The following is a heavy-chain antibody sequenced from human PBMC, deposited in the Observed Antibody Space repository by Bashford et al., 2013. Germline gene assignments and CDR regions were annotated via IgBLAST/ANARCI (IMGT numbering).Heavy chain of an antibody. CDR1: GGSISNYY. CDR2: LQYGGSP. Sequence: SETLSLTCTVSGGSISNYYWNWIRQTPGKGLEWIGCLQYGGSPSYNPALEGRVTISLDTSQNEFSLRMNSVTAADTAVYYCTTYREGGSGVGYWGQGILVTVSS. D-gene: IGHD2-15*01. J-gene: IGHJ4*02. V-gene: IGHV4-59*08. CDR3: TTYREGGSGVGY.